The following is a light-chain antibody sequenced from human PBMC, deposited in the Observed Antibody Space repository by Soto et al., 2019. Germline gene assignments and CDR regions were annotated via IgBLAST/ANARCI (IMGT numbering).Light chain of an antibody. CDR1: QGIRND. Sequence: IQLTQSPSSLSASVGDRVTITCRASQGIRNDLGWYQQKPGKAPKLLIYGASTLQGGVPSRFSGSGSGTDFTLTISSLQPEDFATYYCQQSYTTSITFGQGTRLEI. CDR3: QQSYTTSIT. J-gene: IGKJ5*01. V-gene: IGKV1-39*01. CDR2: GAS.